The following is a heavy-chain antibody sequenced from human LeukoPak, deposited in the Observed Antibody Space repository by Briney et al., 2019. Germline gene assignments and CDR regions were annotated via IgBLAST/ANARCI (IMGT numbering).Heavy chain of an antibody. Sequence: SETLSLTCTGSSGSISSYYWSWHRQPPGKGREWIGYIYYSGTTTYNPHHNNGVIISADTSKNQFSLMLSSVTASDTAVYYCSRGVYIPAAQYGYWGQGTLVTVSS. CDR2: IYYSGTT. J-gene: IGHJ4*02. V-gene: IGHV4-59*01. CDR1: SGSISSYY. CDR3: SRGVYIPAAQYGY. D-gene: IGHD6-13*01.